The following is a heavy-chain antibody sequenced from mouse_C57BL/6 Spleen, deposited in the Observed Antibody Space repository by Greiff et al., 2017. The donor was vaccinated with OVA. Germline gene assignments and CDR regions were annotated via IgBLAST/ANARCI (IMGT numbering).Heavy chain of an antibody. V-gene: IGHV3-6*01. CDR2: ISYDGSN. J-gene: IGHJ1*03. Sequence: DVHLVESGPGLVKPSQSLSLTCSVTGYSITSGYYWNWIRQFPGNKLEWMGYISYDGSNNYNPSLKNRISITRDTSKNQFFLKLNSVTTEDTATYYCAREGGWYFDVWGTGTTVTVSS. CDR3: AREGGWYFDV. CDR1: GYSITSGYY.